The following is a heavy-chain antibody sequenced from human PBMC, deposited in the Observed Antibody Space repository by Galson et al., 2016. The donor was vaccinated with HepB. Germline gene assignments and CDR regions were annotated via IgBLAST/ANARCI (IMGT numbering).Heavy chain of an antibody. Sequence: SLRLSCAASGFAFNSYAVHWVRQAPGKGLEWVAIISYDGTTQHYAGSVRGRFTVSRDNSKKTVYMQMNSRRPEEAAVYYCARGDGPGSFLIDYWGQGTPVTVSS. CDR1: GFAFNSYA. D-gene: IGHD3-10*01. V-gene: IGHV3-30-3*01. CDR2: ISYDGTTQ. CDR3: ARGDGPGSFLIDY. J-gene: IGHJ4*02.